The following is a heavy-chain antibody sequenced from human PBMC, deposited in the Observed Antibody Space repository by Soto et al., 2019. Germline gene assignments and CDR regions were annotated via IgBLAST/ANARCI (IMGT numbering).Heavy chain of an antibody. CDR2: IYWDDDK. D-gene: IGHD4-17*01. J-gene: IGHJ6*02. CDR1: GFSLSTSGVG. V-gene: IGHV2-5*02. CDR3: AHRRGDYTTGYYYGMDV. Sequence: QITLKESGPTLVKPTQTLTLTCTFSGFSLSTSGVGVGWIRQPPGKALEWLALIYWDDDKRYSPSLKSRLTITKXXSXNXXVLTMTNMDPVDTATYYCAHRRGDYTTGYYYGMDVWGQGTTVTVSS.